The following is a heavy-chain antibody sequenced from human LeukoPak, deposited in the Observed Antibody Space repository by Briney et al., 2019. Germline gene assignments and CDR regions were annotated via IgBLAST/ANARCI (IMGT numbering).Heavy chain of an antibody. Sequence: SETLSLTCTVSGDSISSGHYWDWIRQPPGRGLEWIGSIHHSGSTWYNPSLKSRVTISLDTSQTQISLRVTSVAAADTAVYYCARGTDYYDSSGWLDPWGQGTLVTVSS. CDR1: GDSISSGHY. CDR3: ARGTDYYDSSGWLDP. J-gene: IGHJ5*02. V-gene: IGHV4-38-2*02. CDR2: IHHSGST. D-gene: IGHD3-22*01.